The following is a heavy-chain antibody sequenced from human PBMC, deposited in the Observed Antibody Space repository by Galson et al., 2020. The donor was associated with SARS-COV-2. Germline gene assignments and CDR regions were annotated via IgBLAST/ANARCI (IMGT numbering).Heavy chain of an antibody. V-gene: IGHV4-59*02. Sequence: SETLSLTCTVSGGSVSGFYWSWIRQSPGRGLEWMGFIHYSGATHYNPSLKSRVTISVDTSKNQSSLRLNSASAADTAVYYCARESSGNQQNDWFDPWGQGALVTVSS. CDR3: ARESSGNQQNDWFDP. CDR2: IHYSGAT. CDR1: GGSVSGFY. D-gene: IGHD6-13*01. J-gene: IGHJ5*02.